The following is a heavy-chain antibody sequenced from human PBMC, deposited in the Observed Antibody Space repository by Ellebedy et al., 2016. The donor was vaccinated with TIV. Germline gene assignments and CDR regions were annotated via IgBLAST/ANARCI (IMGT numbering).Heavy chain of an antibody. CDR1: GYSFTSYS. D-gene: IGHD6-19*01. V-gene: IGHV5-51*01. J-gene: IGHJ2*01. Sequence: GESLKISXKGSGYSFTSYSIGWVRQMPGKGLEWMGIIYPGDSDTRYSPSFQGQVTISADKSISTAYLQWSSLKASDTAMYYCARRRVAVAGMAYHWYFDLWGRGTLVTVSS. CDR2: IYPGDSDT. CDR3: ARRRVAVAGMAYHWYFDL.